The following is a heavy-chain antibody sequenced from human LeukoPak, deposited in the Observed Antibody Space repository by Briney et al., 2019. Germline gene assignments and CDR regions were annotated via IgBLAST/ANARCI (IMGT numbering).Heavy chain of an antibody. V-gene: IGHV3-48*01. Sequence: SGGSLRLSCAASGFTFSSYSMNWVRQDPGKGLEWVSYISSSSSTIYYADSVKGRFTISRDNAKNSLYLQMNSLRAEDTAVYYCASLGCSSTSCYNYWGQGTLVTVSS. D-gene: IGHD2-2*02. J-gene: IGHJ4*02. CDR2: ISSSSSTI. CDR1: GFTFSSYS. CDR3: ASLGCSSTSCYNY.